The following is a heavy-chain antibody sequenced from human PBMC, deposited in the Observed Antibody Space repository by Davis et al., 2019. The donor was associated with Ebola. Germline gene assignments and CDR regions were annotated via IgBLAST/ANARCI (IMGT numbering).Heavy chain of an antibody. CDR3: ARDRDYYDSSAYHPRGWFDL. V-gene: IGHV3-30*03. J-gene: IGHJ5*02. CDR2: ISYDGSNK. Sequence: GGSLRLSCAASGFTFSSYGMHWVRQAPGKGLEWVAVISYDGSNKNYAGSVKGRFTISRDNSKNSLYLQMNSLRAEDTAVYYCARDRDYYDSSAYHPRGWFDLWGQGTLVTVSS. CDR1: GFTFSSYG. D-gene: IGHD3-22*01.